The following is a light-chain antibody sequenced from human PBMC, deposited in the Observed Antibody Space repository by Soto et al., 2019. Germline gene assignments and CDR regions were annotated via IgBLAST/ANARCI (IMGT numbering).Light chain of an antibody. Sequence: DIQMTQSPSTLSASVGDRVTITCRASQSISTWLAWYQQKSGRAPKLLIYDSSSLESGVPSRFSGSGSGTEFSLTISSLQPDDFATYYCQQCNSYWTFGQGTKVDIK. CDR1: QSISTW. V-gene: IGKV1-5*01. CDR3: QQCNSYWT. CDR2: DSS. J-gene: IGKJ1*01.